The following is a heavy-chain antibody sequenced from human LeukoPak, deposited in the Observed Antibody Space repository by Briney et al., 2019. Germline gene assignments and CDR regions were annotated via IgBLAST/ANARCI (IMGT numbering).Heavy chain of an antibody. D-gene: IGHD1-26*01. J-gene: IGHJ3*01. CDR1: GFTLSNYW. Sequence: GGSLRLSCAASGFTLSNYWIHWVRHAPGKGLVWVSRINTDGSSTNYADSVRGRFTVSRDNAKNTLYLQMNSLRVEDTAVYYCARVIGWDEPFDLWGHGTLVTVSS. CDR2: INTDGSST. CDR3: ARVIGWDEPFDL. V-gene: IGHV3-74*01.